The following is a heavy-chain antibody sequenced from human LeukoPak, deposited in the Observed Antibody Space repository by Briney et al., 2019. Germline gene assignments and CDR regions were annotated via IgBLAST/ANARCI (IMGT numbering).Heavy chain of an antibody. Sequence: VASVKGSCQGSGFTLSSYCFSWVGPGPGQGVEWVGWISAFNGNTNYAQKLQGRVTMTTDTSTSTAYMELRSLRSDDTAVYYCAREVYCSSTSCSFDAFDIWGQGTMVTVSS. CDR2: ISAFNGNT. J-gene: IGHJ3*02. CDR3: AREVYCSSTSCSFDAFDI. D-gene: IGHD2-2*01. CDR1: GFTLSSYC. V-gene: IGHV1-18*01.